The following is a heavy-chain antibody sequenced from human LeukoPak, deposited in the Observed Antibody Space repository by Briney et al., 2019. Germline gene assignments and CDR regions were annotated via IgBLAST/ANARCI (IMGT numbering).Heavy chain of an antibody. CDR3: ATSDCATEGCKLLNC. J-gene: IGHJ4*02. Sequence: SGGSPTLSCAATGFTFNNQAMSWVRQAPGNGLEWVSRINGGGDATKYAASVKGRFIISRDNSKNTLSLQMNRLRAEDTALYYCATSDCATEGCKLLNCWGQGIVVSVSS. CDR1: GFTFNNQA. D-gene: IGHD2-15*01. V-gene: IGHV3-23*01. CDR2: INGGGDAT.